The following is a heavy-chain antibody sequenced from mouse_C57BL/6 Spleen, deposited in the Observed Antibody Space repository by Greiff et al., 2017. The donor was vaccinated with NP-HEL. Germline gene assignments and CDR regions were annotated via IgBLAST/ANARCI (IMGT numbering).Heavy chain of an antibody. CDR3: ARGDYYGSSPYYFDY. V-gene: IGHV1-59*01. CDR2: IDPSDSYT. Sequence: QVHVKQPGAELVRPGTSVKLSCKASGYTFTSYWMHWVKQRPGQGLEWIGVIDPSDSYTNYNQKFKGKATLTVDTSSSTAYMQLSSLTSEDSAVYYCARGDYYGSSPYYFDYWGQGTTLTVSS. CDR1: GYTFTSYW. D-gene: IGHD1-1*01. J-gene: IGHJ2*01.